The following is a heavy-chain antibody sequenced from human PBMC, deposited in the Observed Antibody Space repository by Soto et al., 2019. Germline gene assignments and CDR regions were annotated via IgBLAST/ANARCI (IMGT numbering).Heavy chain of an antibody. V-gene: IGHV3-21*01. D-gene: IGHD5-18*01. Sequence: KPGGSLRLSCAASGFTFSSYSMNWVRQAPGKGLEWVSSISSSSSYIYYADSVKGRFTISRDNAKNSLYLQMNSLRAEDTAVYYCARESPPGKYTAMDHTIDYWGQGTLVTVSS. CDR2: ISSSSSYI. CDR1: GFTFSSYS. CDR3: ARESPPGKYTAMDHTIDY. J-gene: IGHJ4*02.